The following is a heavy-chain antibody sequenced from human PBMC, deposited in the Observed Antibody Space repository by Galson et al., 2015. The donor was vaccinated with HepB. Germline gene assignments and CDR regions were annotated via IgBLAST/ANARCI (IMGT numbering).Heavy chain of an antibody. J-gene: IGHJ4*02. CDR3: VRDYGYSYGPDY. Sequence: SLRLSCAASGFTFSSYSMNWVRQAPGKGLEWVSSISSSSSYIYYADSVKGRFTISRDNAKNSLYLQMNSLRAEDTAVYYCVRDYGYSYGPDYWGQGTLVTVSS. V-gene: IGHV3-21*01. CDR1: GFTFSSYS. D-gene: IGHD5-18*01. CDR2: ISSSSSYI.